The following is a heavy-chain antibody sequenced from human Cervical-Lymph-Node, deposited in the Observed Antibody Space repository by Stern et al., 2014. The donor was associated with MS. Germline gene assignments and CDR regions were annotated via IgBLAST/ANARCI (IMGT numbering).Heavy chain of an antibody. Sequence: QVQLVQSGGGVVQPGRSLTLSCAASGFSLSNSGMHWVRQAPGQGLEWLAVMSFVGGNKKYGDAVKGRFSISRDMANNTLFLQMNSLRPEDTALYYCMGVGDAMHVWGQGTTVIVSS. J-gene: IGHJ6*01. CDR1: GFSLSNSG. CDR2: MSFVGGNK. CDR3: MGVGDAMHV. V-gene: IGHV3-30*03.